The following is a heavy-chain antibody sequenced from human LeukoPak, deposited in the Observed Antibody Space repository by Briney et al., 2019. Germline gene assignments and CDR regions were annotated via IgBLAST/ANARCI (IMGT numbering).Heavy chain of an antibody. CDR1: GDSISSADYY. CDR2: IYYSGST. J-gene: IGHJ3*02. D-gene: IGHD1-26*01. CDR3: ATYSGTSWDAFDI. Sequence: SETLSLTCTVSGDSISSADYYWSWIRQPPGKGLEWIGYIYYSGSTYYNPSLKSRVTISVDTSKNQFYLKLSSVTATDTAVYYCATYSGTSWDAFDIWGQGTMVTVS. V-gene: IGHV4-30-4*08.